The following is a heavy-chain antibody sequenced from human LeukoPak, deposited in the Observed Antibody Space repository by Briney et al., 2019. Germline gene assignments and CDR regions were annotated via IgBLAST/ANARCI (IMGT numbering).Heavy chain of an antibody. CDR3: AGGRGSSGEFDY. CDR2: ITGSGNNI. J-gene: IGHJ4*02. Sequence: PGGSLRLSCAVSGFTFSDYYMSWIRQAPGKGLEWVSYITGSGNNIYYADSVKGRFTISRDNAKNSLYLQMNSLRAEDTAVFYCAGGRGSSGEFDYWGQGTLVTVSS. V-gene: IGHV3-11*04. D-gene: IGHD5-12*01. CDR1: GFTFSDYY.